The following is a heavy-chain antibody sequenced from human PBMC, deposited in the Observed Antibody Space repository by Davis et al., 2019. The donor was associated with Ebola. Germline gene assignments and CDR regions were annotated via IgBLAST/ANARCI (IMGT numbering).Heavy chain of an antibody. CDR2: IRSKANSYAT. CDR3: AKGGHGTIFGVLDY. V-gene: IGHV3-73*01. J-gene: IGHJ4*02. D-gene: IGHD3-3*01. CDR1: GFTFSGSA. Sequence: GGSLRLSCAASGFTFSGSAMHWVRQASGKGLEWVGRIRSKANSYATAYAASVKGRFTISSDDSKNTAYLQMNSLRAEDTAVYYCAKGGHGTIFGVLDYWGQGTLVTVSS.